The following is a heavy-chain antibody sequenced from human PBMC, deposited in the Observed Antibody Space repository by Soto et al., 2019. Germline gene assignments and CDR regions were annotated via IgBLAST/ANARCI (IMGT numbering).Heavy chain of an antibody. CDR1: GGSISSGDYY. CDR3: ASIPVIAAHPQSYYYYGMDV. CDR2: IYYSGST. Sequence: SETLSLTCTVPGGSISSGDYYWSWIRQPPGKGLEWIGYIYYSGSTYYNPSLKSRVTISVDTSKNQFSLKLSSVTAADTAVYYCASIPVIAAHPQSYYYYGMDVWGQGTTVTVSS. D-gene: IGHD6-6*01. J-gene: IGHJ6*02. V-gene: IGHV4-30-4*01.